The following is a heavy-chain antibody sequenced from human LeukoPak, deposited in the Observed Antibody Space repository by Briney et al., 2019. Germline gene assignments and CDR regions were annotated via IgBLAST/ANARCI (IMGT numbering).Heavy chain of an antibody. D-gene: IGHD3-10*01. V-gene: IGHV3-30*18. CDR1: GFTFSSYE. J-gene: IGHJ4*02. CDR3: AKGSGTSSPFDY. CDR2: ISYDGSDK. Sequence: GGSLRLSCAASGFTFSSYEMNWVRQAPGKGLEWVAVISYDGSDKYYADSVKGRFTISRDNSKNTVYLQMNSLRIEDTAVYYCAKGSGTSSPFDYWGQGTLVTVSS.